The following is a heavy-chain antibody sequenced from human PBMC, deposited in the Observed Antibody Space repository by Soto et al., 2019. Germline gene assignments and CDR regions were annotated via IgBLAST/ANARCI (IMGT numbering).Heavy chain of an antibody. CDR1: GYTFTSYA. V-gene: IGHV1-3*01. CDR2: INAGNGNT. J-gene: IGHJ6*03. CDR3: ARRGYDLSSFSLIYYYMDV. D-gene: IGHD5-12*01. Sequence: ASVKVSCKASGYTFTSYAMHWVRQAPGQRLEWMGWINAGNGNTKYSQKFQGRVTITRDTSASTAYMELSSLRSEDTAVYYCARRGYDLSSFSLIYYYMDVWGKGTTVTVSS.